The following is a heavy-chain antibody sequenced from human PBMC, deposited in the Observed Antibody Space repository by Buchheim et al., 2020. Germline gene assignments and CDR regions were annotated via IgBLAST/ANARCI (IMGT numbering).Heavy chain of an antibody. CDR1: GGSISSGSYY. CDR3: ARDEEAITIFGVVNSGMDV. Sequence: QVQLQESGPGLVKPSQTLSLTCTVSGGSISSGSYYWSWIRQPAGKGLEWIGRIYTSGSTNYNPSLKSRVPISVDTSKNQFSLKLSSVTAADTAVYYCARDEEAITIFGVVNSGMDVWGQGTT. J-gene: IGHJ6*02. CDR2: IYTSGST. D-gene: IGHD3-3*01. V-gene: IGHV4-61*02.